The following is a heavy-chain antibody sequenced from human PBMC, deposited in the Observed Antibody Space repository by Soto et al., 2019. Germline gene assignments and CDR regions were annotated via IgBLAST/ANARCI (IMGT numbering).Heavy chain of an antibody. V-gene: IGHV3-30*18. Sequence: QVQLVESGGGVVQPGRSLRLSCAASGFTFSSYGMHWVRQAPGKGLEWVAVISYDGSNKYYADSVKGRFTISRDNSKNTLYLQMNSLRAEDTAVYYCAKTSTSYVEYNWFDPWGQGTLVTVSS. J-gene: IGHJ5*02. CDR2: ISYDGSNK. CDR3: AKTSTSYVEYNWFDP. CDR1: GFTFSSYG. D-gene: IGHD2-2*01.